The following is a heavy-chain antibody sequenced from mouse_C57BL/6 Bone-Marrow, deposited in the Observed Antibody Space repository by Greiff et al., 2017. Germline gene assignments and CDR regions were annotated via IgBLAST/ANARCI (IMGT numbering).Heavy chain of an antibody. CDR1: GDSITSGY. D-gene: IGHD2-1*01. CDR3: ARLDGNYRYFDV. Sequence: EVKLMESGPSLVKPSPTLSLTCSVTGDSITSGYWNWIRKFPGNKLEYIGYIRSSGSTYYNPSLKSRISITRDTSKNQYYLQLNSVTTEDTATYYCARLDGNYRYFDVWGAGTTVTVSS. V-gene: IGHV3-8*02. J-gene: IGHJ1*01. CDR2: IRSSGST.